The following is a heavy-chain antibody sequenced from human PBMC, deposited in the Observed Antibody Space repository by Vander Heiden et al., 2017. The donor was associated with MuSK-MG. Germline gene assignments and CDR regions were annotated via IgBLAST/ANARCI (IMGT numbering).Heavy chain of an antibody. Sequence: EVQLLESGGGLVQPGGSLRLSCAASGFTFRSYAMSWVRQAPGKGLEWVSAISGSGGSTYYADSVKGRFTISRDNSKNTLYLQMNSLRAEDTAVYYCAKVYVDYGDYAYGDYWGQGTLVTVSS. CDR2: ISGSGGST. J-gene: IGHJ4*02. V-gene: IGHV3-23*01. D-gene: IGHD4-17*01. CDR3: AKVYVDYGDYAYGDY. CDR1: GFTFRSYA.